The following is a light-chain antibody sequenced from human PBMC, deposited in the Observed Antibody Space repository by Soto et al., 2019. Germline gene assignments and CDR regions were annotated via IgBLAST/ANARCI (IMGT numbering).Light chain of an antibody. CDR2: LNSDGSH. J-gene: IGLJ2*01. CDR3: QTWGTGTVI. CDR1: SGHSNYA. V-gene: IGLV4-69*01. Sequence: QSVLTQSPSASASLGASVKLTCVLSSGHSNYAVAWHQQQPEKGPRYLMRLNSDGSHNRGDGIPDRFSGSSSGTERYLTISRLQSEDEADYYCQTWGTGTVISGGGTKLTVL.